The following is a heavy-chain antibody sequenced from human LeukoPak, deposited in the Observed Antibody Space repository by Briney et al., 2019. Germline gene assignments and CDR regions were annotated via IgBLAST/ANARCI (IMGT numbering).Heavy chain of an antibody. CDR3: ARERDGSGSYGVLDY. V-gene: IGHV1-2*02. J-gene: IGHJ4*02. CDR1: GYTFTGYY. D-gene: IGHD1-26*01. Sequence: ASVKVSRKASGYTFTGYYMHWVRQAPGQGLEWMGWINPNSGGTNYAQKFQGRVTMTRDTSISTAYMELSRLRSDDTAVYYCARERDGSGSYGVLDYWGQGTLVTVSS. CDR2: INPNSGGT.